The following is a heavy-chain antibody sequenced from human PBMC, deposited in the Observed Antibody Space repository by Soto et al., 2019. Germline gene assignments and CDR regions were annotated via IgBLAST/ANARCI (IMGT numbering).Heavy chain of an antibody. CDR2: ISGSGGST. V-gene: IGHV3-23*01. J-gene: IGHJ4*02. CDR3: AKIPSGAHFDF. D-gene: IGHD4-17*01. CDR1: GFIVNSYG. Sequence: GGSLRLSCPASGFIVNSYGMSWVRQAPGKGLEWVSAISGSGGSTYYADSVKGRSTISRDNSKTTLYLQMNSLRADDTAVYYCAKIPSGAHFDFWGQGTLVTVSS.